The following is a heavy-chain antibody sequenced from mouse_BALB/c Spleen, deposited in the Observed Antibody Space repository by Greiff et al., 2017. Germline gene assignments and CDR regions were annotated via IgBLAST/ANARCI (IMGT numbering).Heavy chain of an antibody. V-gene: IGHV2-2*02. D-gene: IGHD2-14*01. CDR3: ARNRYDGDWYFDV. Sequence: QVQLKQSGPGLVQPSQSLSITCTVSGFSLTSYGVHWVRQSPGKGLEWLGVIWSGGSTDYNAAFISRLSISKDNSKSQVFFKMNSLQANDTAIYYCARNRYDGDWYFDVWGAGTTVTVSS. CDR2: IWSGGST. CDR1: GFSLTSYG. J-gene: IGHJ1*01.